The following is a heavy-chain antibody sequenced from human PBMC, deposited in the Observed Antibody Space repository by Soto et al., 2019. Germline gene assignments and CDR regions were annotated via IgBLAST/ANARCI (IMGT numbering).Heavy chain of an antibody. CDR3: ARDQRAVAGIDYYYYGMDV. J-gene: IGHJ6*02. CDR1: GYTFTNYA. Sequence: ASVKVSCKTSGYTFTNYAIHWVRQAPGQGLEWIGWINAGNGNTKYSQKFQGRVTITRDTSATTAYMELSSLTSEDTAVYYCARDQRAVAGIDYYYYGMDVWGQGTTVTVSS. CDR2: INAGNGNT. V-gene: IGHV1-3*01. D-gene: IGHD6-19*01.